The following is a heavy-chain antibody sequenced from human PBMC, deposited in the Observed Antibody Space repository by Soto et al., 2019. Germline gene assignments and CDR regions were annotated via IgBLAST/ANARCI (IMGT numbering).Heavy chain of an antibody. V-gene: IGHV3-23*01. CDR3: AKMAWGYCSSTSCYAEGYYYYYYYMDV. CDR2: ISGSGGST. CDR1: GFTFSSYA. J-gene: IGHJ6*03. Sequence: GGSLRLSCAASGFTFSSYAMSWVRQAPGKGLEWVSAISGSGGSTYYADSVKGRFTISRDNSKITLYLQMNSLRAEDTAVYYCAKMAWGYCSSTSCYAEGYYYYYYYMDVWGKGTTVTVSS. D-gene: IGHD2-2*01.